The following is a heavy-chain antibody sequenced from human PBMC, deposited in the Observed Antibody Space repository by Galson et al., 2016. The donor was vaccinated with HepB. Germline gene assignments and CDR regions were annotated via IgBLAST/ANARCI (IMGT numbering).Heavy chain of an antibody. CDR3: ARDLWGDCRTTTCSHLDS. J-gene: IGHJ4*02. CDR2: IWFDGRDA. Sequence: SLRLSCAASGFTFSRFGMHWVRQAPGKGLESVAVIWFDGRDAYYGDSVKGRFTISKDNSNNMLYLQMNSLRVEDTAVYYWARDLWGDCRTTTCSHLDSWGQGTLVTVSS. CDR1: GFTFSRFG. V-gene: IGHV3-33*01. D-gene: IGHD1-14*01.